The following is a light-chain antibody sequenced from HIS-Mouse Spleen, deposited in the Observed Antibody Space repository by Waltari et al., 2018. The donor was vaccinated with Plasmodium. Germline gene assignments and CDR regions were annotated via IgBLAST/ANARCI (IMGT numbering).Light chain of an antibody. J-gene: IGLJ2*01. CDR2: DVS. CDR3: CSYAGSYTLV. Sequence: QSALTQPRSVSGSPGQSVTISCTGTSRYVGGSNYVSWYQQHPGKAPTLMIYDVSKRPSGVPDRFSGSKSGNTASLTISGLQAEDEADYYCCSYAGSYTLVFGGGTKLTVL. CDR1: SRYVGGSNY. V-gene: IGLV2-11*01.